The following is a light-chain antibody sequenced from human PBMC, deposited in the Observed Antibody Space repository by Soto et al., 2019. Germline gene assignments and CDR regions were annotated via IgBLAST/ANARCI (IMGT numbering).Light chain of an antibody. CDR3: QQYGNSPIT. V-gene: IGKV3-20*01. Sequence: EFVLTQSPVTLSLSPWERATLSCRASQTVRNNYLAWYQQKPGQAPRLLIYDASSRATGIPDRFSGSGSGTDFTLTISRLEPEDFAVYYCQQYGNSPITFGQGTRLEIK. CDR1: QTVRNNY. CDR2: DAS. J-gene: IGKJ5*01.